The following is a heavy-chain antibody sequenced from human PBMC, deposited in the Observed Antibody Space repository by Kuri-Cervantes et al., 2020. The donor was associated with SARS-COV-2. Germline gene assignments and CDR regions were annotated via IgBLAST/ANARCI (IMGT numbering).Heavy chain of an antibody. CDR1: GFTFSSYA. D-gene: IGHD6-19*01. Sequence: GESLKISCAASGFTFSSYAMHWVRQAPGKGLEWVAVISYDGSNKYYADSVKGRFTISRDNSKNTLYLQMNSLRAEDTAVYYCARSVAGQWLDHGQGDLYYYYYGMDVWGQGTTVTGSS. CDR2: ISYDGSNK. J-gene: IGHJ6*02. CDR3: ARSVAGQWLDHGQGDLYYYYYGMDV. V-gene: IGHV3-30-3*01.